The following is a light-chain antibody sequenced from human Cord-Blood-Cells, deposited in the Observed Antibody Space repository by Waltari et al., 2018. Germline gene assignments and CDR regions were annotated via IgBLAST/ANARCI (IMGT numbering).Light chain of an antibody. J-gene: IGLJ2*01. CDR2: GKN. V-gene: IGLV3-19*01. Sequence: SSELTQDPAVSVALGQTVRLTCQGDSLRSYYASWYQQKTGQAPVLVIYGKNNRPSGIPDRFSGSSSGNTGSLTITGAQAEDEADYYCNSRDSSGNHVVFGGGTKLTVL. CDR3: NSRDSSGNHVV. CDR1: SLRSYY.